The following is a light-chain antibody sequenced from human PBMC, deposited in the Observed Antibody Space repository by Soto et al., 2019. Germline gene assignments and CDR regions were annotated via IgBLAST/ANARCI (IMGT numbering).Light chain of an antibody. CDR1: QSVSSN. CDR3: QQYNNWPPIT. CDR2: GAS. V-gene: IGKV3-15*01. Sequence: EVVMTKSPATLSVAPGERATLSCRASQSVSSNLAWYQQKPGQAPRLLIYGASTRATGIPARFSGSGSGTEFTLTISSLQSEDFAVYYCQQYNNWPPITFGQGTRLEIK. J-gene: IGKJ5*01.